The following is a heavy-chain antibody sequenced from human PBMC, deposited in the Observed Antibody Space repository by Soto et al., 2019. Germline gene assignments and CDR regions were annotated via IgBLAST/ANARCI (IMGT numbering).Heavy chain of an antibody. Sequence: QVQLVQSGAEVKKPGASVKVSCKASGYTFTSYGISWVRQAPGQGLEWMGWISAYNGNTNYAQKLQGRVTMTTDTSTRKAYMELRSLRSDDTAVYYCARWYYYDSSGYYYWFAPWGQGTLVTVSS. D-gene: IGHD3-22*01. CDR2: ISAYNGNT. J-gene: IGHJ5*02. V-gene: IGHV1-18*01. CDR3: ARWYYYDSSGYYYWFAP. CDR1: GYTFTSYG.